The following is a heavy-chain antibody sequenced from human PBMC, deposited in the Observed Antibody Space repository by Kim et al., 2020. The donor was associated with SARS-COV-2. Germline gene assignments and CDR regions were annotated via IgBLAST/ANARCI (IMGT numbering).Heavy chain of an antibody. CDR2: ISYDGSNK. CDR3: AKVVNRYCSGGSCAIDY. V-gene: IGHV3-30*18. D-gene: IGHD2-15*01. Sequence: GGSLRLSCAASGFTFSSYGMHWVRQAPGKGLEWVAVISYDGSNKYYADSVKGRFTISRDNSKNTLYLQMNSLRAEDTAVYYCAKVVNRYCSGGSCAIDYWGQGTLVTVSS. J-gene: IGHJ4*02. CDR1: GFTFSSYG.